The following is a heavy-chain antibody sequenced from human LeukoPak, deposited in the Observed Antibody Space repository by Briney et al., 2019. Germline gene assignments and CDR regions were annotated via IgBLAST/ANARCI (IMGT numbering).Heavy chain of an antibody. CDR3: ARGFKNYYGSGSRNWFDP. J-gene: IGHJ5*02. V-gene: IGHV4-59*12. Sequence: SETLSLTCTVSGGSISSYYWSWIRQPPGKGLEWIGYIYYSGSTNYNPSLKSRVTISVDTSKNQFSLKLSSVTAADTAVYYCARGFKNYYGSGSRNWFDPWGQGTLVTVSS. CDR1: GGSISSYY. D-gene: IGHD3-10*01. CDR2: IYYSGST.